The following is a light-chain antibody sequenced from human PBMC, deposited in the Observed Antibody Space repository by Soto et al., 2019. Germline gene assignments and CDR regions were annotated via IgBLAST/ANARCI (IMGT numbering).Light chain of an antibody. Sequence: TLSAALSYRVNLTCRASQSISNWLAWHQQKPGKVHKILIYKASSLESGAPSRFSGSGSGTEFTLTISSLQPDDFATYCCQQDKCYRWTLGQGTKVEMK. CDR1: QSISNW. CDR2: KAS. CDR3: QQDKCYRWT. J-gene: IGKJ1*01. V-gene: IGKV1-5*03.